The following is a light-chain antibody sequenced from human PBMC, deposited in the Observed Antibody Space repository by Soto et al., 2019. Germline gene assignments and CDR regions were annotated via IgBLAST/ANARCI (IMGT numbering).Light chain of an antibody. CDR2: AAS. V-gene: IGKV1-27*01. CDR3: QEYNSAPRA. Sequence: DIQMTQSPSSLSASVGDRVTITFRAIQGISTYLARYQQKPGKVPKLLIYAASTLQSGVPSRCSGSGSVTDFTLTISTLAPEDVASDDCQEYNSAPRAVGPGTKVDIK. CDR1: QGISTY. J-gene: IGKJ3*01.